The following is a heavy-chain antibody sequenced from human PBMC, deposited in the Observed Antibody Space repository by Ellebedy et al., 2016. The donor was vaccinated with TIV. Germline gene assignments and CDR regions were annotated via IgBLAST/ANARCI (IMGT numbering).Heavy chain of an antibody. V-gene: IGHV4-39*01. CDR3: ARHPTTVIND. Sequence: SETLSLTCTVSGGSISRSSFYWGWIRQTPGKGPEWIGSIFYSGHTYYSPSLKSRVTISVDSTKNQYSLSLSFVTAADTAVYYCARHPTTVINDWGRGNLVTVSS. J-gene: IGHJ4*02. CDR2: IFYSGHT. D-gene: IGHD4-17*01. CDR1: GGSISRSSFY.